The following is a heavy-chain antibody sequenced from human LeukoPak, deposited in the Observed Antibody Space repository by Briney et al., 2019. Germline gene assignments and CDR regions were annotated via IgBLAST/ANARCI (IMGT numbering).Heavy chain of an antibody. J-gene: IGHJ3*02. V-gene: IGHV4-61*05. Sequence: SETLSLTCTVSGGSISSSSSYWSWIRQPPGKGLEWIAYIYDSGSTNYNPSLKSRVTISVDTSQFSLKLSSVTAADTAVYYCARATYYYDSRGLTHDAFDIWGQGTMVTVSS. CDR2: IYDSGST. CDR3: ARATYYYDSRGLTHDAFDI. CDR1: GGSISSSSSY. D-gene: IGHD3-22*01.